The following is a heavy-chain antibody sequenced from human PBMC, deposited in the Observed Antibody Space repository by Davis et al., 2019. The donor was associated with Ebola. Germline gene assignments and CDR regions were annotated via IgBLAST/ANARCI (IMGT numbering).Heavy chain of an antibody. Sequence: ASVKVSCKASGYTFTSYYMHWVRQAPGQGLEWMGWINPNSGGTNYAQKLQGRVTMTTDTSTSTAYMELRSLRSDDTAVYYCARTYYGSGSYYNVVDYWGQGTLVTVSS. CDR3: ARTYYGSGSYYNVVDY. D-gene: IGHD3-10*01. V-gene: IGHV1-2*02. CDR2: INPNSGGT. J-gene: IGHJ4*02. CDR1: GYTFTSYY.